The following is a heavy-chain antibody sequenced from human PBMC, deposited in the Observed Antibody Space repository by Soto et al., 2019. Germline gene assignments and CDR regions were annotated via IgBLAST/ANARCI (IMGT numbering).Heavy chain of an antibody. V-gene: IGHV4-30-2*01. Sequence: QLQLQESGSGLVKPSHTLSLTCAVSGGAISRGGYSWSWIRQPQGTGLEWIGYIYHSGSTYYNPSLKSRVTLSVDRSKNQFSLKLSSVPAADTAVYYWAAGVGLPRYYWGQGTLVTVSS. CDR2: IYHSGST. J-gene: IGHJ4*02. D-gene: IGHD5-12*01. CDR3: AAGVGLPRYY. CDR1: GGAISRGGYS.